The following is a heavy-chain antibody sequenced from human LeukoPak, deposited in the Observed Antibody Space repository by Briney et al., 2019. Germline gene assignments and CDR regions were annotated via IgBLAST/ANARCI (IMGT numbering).Heavy chain of an antibody. CDR3: AGGEPQGYYYYCCFPPAFNI. CDR1: GFTFSSYA. J-gene: IGHJ3*02. CDR2: IRGSGGST. Sequence: GGSLRLSCAASGFTFSSYAMSWVRQAPGKGLEWVSAIRGSGGSTYHAASVEGRFTISRDNSKNTLYLQMNSLRAEDTAVYYCAGGEPQGYYYYCCFPPAFNIWGQGTKVHVSS. D-gene: IGHD3/OR15-3a*01. V-gene: IGHV3-23*01.